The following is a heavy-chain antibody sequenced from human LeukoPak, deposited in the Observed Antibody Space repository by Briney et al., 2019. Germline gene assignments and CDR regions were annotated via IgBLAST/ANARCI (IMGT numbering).Heavy chain of an antibody. D-gene: IGHD4-17*01. CDR1: GFTFSSYW. Sequence: PGGSLRLSCAASGFTFSSYWMHWVRQAPGKGLVWVSRINSDGINTSYADSVKGRFTISRDNAKNTLYLQMNSLRAEDTAVYYCAREYGDPPYYYYYYMDVWGKGTTVTISS. CDR2: INSDGINT. V-gene: IGHV3-74*01. CDR3: AREYGDPPYYYYYYMDV. J-gene: IGHJ6*03.